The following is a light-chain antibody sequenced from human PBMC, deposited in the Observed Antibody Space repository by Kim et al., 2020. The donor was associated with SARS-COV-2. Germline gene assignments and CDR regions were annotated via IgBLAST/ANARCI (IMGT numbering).Light chain of an antibody. V-gene: IGKV1-5*01. CDR3: QQYNSYWT. CDR1: QRHRGW. CDR2: DAS. J-gene: IGKJ1*01. Sequence: TASVGDRVTITCRASQRHRGWLAWHPQKPGKAPKLLIYDASTLESGVPSRFSGSGSGTEFTVTISSLQPDDFATYYCQQYNSYWTFGQGTKVDIK.